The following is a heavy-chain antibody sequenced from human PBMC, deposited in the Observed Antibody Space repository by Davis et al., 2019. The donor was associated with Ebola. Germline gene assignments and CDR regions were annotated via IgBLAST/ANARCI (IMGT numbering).Heavy chain of an antibody. J-gene: IGHJ5*02. CDR2: IYWDDDK. CDR3: AHTDSSGNYGGFDP. V-gene: IGHV2-5*02. Sequence: SGPTLVKPTQTLTLTCTFSGFSLSTSGVGVGWIRQPPGKALEWLALIYWDDDKRYSPSLNSRLTITKDTSKNQVVLTMTNMDPVETATYYCAHTDSSGNYGGFDPWGQGTLVTVSS. D-gene: IGHD1-7*01. CDR1: GFSLSTSGVG.